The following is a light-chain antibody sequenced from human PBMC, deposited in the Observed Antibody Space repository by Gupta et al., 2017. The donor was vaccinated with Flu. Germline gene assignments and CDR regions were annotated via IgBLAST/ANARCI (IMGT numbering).Light chain of an antibody. CDR3: HQYNNWPFT. CDR2: DAS. Sequence: GERATLSCRASQSVTSKVAWYQQKPGQVPRLLIYDASTGATGVPARFSGSGSGTEFSLTISSLQSEDFAVYYCHQYNNWPFTFGPGTKVEIK. V-gene: IGKV3-15*01. CDR1: QSVTSK. J-gene: IGKJ3*01.